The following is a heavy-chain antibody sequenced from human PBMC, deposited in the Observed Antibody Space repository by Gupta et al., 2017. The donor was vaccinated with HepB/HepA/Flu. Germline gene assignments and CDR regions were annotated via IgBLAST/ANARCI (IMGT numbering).Heavy chain of an antibody. J-gene: IGHJ5*02. CDR3: VRVDIS. D-gene: IGHD2-2*03. V-gene: IGHV3-7*01. Sequence: EVQLEESGGGLVQPGGSLRLPCAASGFSFSNDWMNWVRQVSGKGLEWVANINPDGSVRRYVDSVKGRFIISRDNAKNSLYLQMSSLRAEDTAVYYCVRVDISWGQGTLVTVSP. CDR1: GFSFSNDW. CDR2: INPDGSVR.